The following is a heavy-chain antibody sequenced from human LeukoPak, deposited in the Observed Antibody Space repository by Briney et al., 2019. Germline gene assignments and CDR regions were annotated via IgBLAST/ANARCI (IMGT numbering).Heavy chain of an antibody. CDR3: ARESSGSYGFDY. CDR1: GGYISSYY. V-gene: IGHV4-59*01. J-gene: IGHJ4*02. CDR2: IYYSGST. D-gene: IGHD1-26*01. Sequence: SETLSLTCTVSGGYISSYYWSWIRQPPGKGLEWIGYIYYSGSTNYNPSLKSRVTISVDTSKNQFSLKLSSVTAADTAVYYCARESSGSYGFDYWGQGTLVTVSS.